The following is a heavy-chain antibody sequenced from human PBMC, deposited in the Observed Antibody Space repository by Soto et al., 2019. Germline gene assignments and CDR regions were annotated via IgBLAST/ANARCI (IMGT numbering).Heavy chain of an antibody. D-gene: IGHD6-19*01. CDR1: GGSINNYY. CDR3: ARGGGWLTDN. V-gene: IGHV4-59*01. CDR2: IHYSGST. Sequence: QVQLQESGPGLVKPSETLSLTCTVSGGSINNYYWSWIRQPPGKGLEWIGNIHYSGSTNYNPSLKSRGTLSVDTSKNHFSLSLSSVTAADTAVYYCARGGGWLTDNWGQGTLVTVSS. J-gene: IGHJ4*02.